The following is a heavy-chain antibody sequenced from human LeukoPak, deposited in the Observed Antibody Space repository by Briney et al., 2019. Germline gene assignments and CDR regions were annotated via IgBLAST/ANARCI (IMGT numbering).Heavy chain of an antibody. D-gene: IGHD6-19*01. V-gene: IGHV1-46*01. J-gene: IGHJ4*02. CDR3: ARGYSSGIDY. CDR1: GYTFTTYY. Sequence: WASVKVSYKASGYTFTTYYMHWVRQAPGKGLEWMGKINPTGGSTTYAQKFQGRVTMTRDMSTNTVYMELSSLRSEDTAVYYCARGYSSGIDYWGQGTLVTVSS. CDR2: INPTGGST.